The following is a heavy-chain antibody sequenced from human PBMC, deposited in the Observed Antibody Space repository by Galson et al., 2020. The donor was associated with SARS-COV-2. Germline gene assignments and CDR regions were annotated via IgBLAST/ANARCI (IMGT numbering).Heavy chain of an antibody. Sequence: SGPTLVKPTQTLTLTCTFSGFSLNRSGMCVSWIRQTPGKALEWLARIDWDGEEYYSTSLKTRLTISKDTSKNQVVLTMTNMDPVDTGTYYCARIGVMRQQNSNGGSTLFYFDHWGQGTPVTVSS. CDR3: ARIGVMRQQNSNGGSTLFYFDH. CDR1: GFSLNRSGMC. J-gene: IGHJ4*02. V-gene: IGHV2-70*11. CDR2: IDWDGEE. D-gene: IGHD2-8*01.